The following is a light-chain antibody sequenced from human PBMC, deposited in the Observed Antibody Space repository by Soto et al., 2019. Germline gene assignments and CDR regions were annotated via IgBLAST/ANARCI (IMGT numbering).Light chain of an antibody. CDR3: HQYNSWVSIT. Sequence: EIVMTQSPVTLSVSPGERATLSCRASHGVGSNLVWYQQKLGQAPRLLIYAASIRASGIPARFSGSGSGTEFNLTISSMPSDDFAVYYCHQYNSWVSITSGEGTRLEI. CDR1: HGVGSN. V-gene: IGKV3D-15*01. CDR2: AAS. J-gene: IGKJ5*01.